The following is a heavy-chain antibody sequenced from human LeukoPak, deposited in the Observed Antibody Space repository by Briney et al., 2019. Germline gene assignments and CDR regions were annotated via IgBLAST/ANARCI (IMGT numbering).Heavy chain of an antibody. CDR3: AKVGTTMTTGDAFDI. J-gene: IGHJ3*02. Sequence: GGSLRLSCAASGFTFSSYAMSWVRQAPGKGLEWVSAISGSGGNTYYADSVKGRFTISRDNSKNTLYLQVSSLRAEDTAVYYCAKVGTTMTTGDAFDIWGQGTMVTVSS. V-gene: IGHV3-23*01. D-gene: IGHD4-17*01. CDR1: GFTFSSYA. CDR2: ISGSGGNT.